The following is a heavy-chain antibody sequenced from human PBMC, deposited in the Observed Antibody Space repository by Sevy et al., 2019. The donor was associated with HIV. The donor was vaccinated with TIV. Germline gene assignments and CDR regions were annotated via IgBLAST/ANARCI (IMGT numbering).Heavy chain of an antibody. Sequence: GGSLRLSCATSGFTFSSYAMHWVRQAPGKGLEWVAVISYDGSNKYYADSVKGRFTISRDKSKNTLYLQMNSLRAEDTAVYYCARDSGDSSGYSGDYYYGMDVWGQGTTVTVSS. V-gene: IGHV3-30-3*01. CDR3: ARDSGDSSGYSGDYYYGMDV. CDR1: GFTFSSYA. CDR2: ISYDGSNK. J-gene: IGHJ6*02. D-gene: IGHD3-22*01.